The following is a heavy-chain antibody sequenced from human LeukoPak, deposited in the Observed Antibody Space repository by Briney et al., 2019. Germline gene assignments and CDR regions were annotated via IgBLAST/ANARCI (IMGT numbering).Heavy chain of an antibody. Sequence: SETLSLTCTVSGYSISSGYYWGWIRQPPGKGLEWIGSIYHSGSTYYNPSLKSRVTISVDTSKNQFSLKLSSVTAADTAVYYCARRGTYGQFDYWGQGTLVTVSS. CDR1: GYSISSGYY. CDR3: ARRGTYGQFDY. V-gene: IGHV4-38-2*02. CDR2: IYHSGST. J-gene: IGHJ4*02. D-gene: IGHD3-10*01.